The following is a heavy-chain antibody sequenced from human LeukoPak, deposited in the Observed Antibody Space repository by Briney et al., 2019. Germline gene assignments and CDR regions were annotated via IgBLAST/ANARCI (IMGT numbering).Heavy chain of an antibody. V-gene: IGHV3-33*01. CDR2: IWYDGSNK. Sequence: GGSLRLSCAASGFTFSSYGMHWVRQAPGKGLEWVAVIWYDGSNKYYADSVKGRFTISRDNSKNTLYLQMNSLRAEDTAVYYCARVGYQLPTFDAFDFWGQGTMVTVSS. D-gene: IGHD2-2*01. CDR3: ARVGYQLPTFDAFDF. CDR1: GFTFSSYG. J-gene: IGHJ3*01.